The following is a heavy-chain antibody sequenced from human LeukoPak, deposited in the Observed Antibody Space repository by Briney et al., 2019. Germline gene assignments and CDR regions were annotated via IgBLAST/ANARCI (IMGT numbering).Heavy chain of an antibody. D-gene: IGHD6-19*01. CDR1: GYTFTGYY. J-gene: IGHJ3*02. Sequence: GASVKVSCKTSGYTFTGYYMHWVRQAPGQGLEWMGWINPNSGGTNYAQKFQGRVTMTRDTSISTAYMELSRLRSDDTAVYYCARFTDRGAVAARDAFDIWGQGTMVTVSS. CDR2: INPNSGGT. V-gene: IGHV1-2*02. CDR3: ARFTDRGAVAARDAFDI.